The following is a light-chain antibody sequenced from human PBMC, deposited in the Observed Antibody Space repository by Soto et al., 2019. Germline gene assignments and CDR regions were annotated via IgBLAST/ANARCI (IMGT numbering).Light chain of an antibody. CDR1: QGINNW. CDR2: ATS. J-gene: IGKJ3*01. Sequence: DIQMTQSPSSVSASVGDRVTITCRTSQGINNWLAWYQEKPGKAPKLLIFATSNLHGGVPSRFSGSGSGTDFTLTISSLQPEDFETYYCQQANSFPPSFGPGTKVDIK. V-gene: IGKV1-12*01. CDR3: QQANSFPPS.